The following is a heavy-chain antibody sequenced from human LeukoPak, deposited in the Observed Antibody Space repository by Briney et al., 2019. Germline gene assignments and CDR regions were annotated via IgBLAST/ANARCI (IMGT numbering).Heavy chain of an antibody. D-gene: IGHD6-19*01. CDR1: GGSFSGYY. V-gene: IGHV4-34*01. CDR2: INHSGST. CDR3: AREVAAEDY. J-gene: IGHJ4*02. Sequence: SETLSLTCAVCGGSFSGYYWSWIRQPPGKGLEWIGEINHSGSTNYNPSLKSRVTISVDTSKNQFSLKLSSVTAADTAVYYCAREVAAEDYWGQGTLVTVSS.